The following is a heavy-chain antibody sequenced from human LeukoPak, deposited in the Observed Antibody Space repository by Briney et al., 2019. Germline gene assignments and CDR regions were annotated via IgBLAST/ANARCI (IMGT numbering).Heavy chain of an antibody. J-gene: IGHJ4*02. CDR2: IKQDGSEK. V-gene: IGHV3-7*03. Sequence: GGSLRLSCAASGFTFSSYWMSWVRQAPGKGLEWVANIKQDGSEKYYVDSVKGRFTISRDNAKNSLYLQMNSLRAEDAAVYYCARDPYYYDSSGYSPWGQGTLVTVSS. CDR1: GFTFSSYW. D-gene: IGHD3-22*01. CDR3: ARDPYYYDSSGYSP.